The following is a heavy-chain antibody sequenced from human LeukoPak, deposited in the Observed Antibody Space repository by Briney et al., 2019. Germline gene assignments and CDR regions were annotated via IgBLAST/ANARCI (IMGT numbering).Heavy chain of an antibody. J-gene: IGHJ4*02. CDR3: ARGDYGDYGTYY. CDR2: INPSGGST. CDR1: GYTFTSYY. D-gene: IGHD4-17*01. Sequence: VASVKVSCKASGYTFTSYYMHWVRQAPGQGLEWVGIINPSGGSTSYAEKFQGRVTMTRDTSTSTVYMELSSLRSEDTAVYYCARGDYGDYGTYYWGQGTLVTVSS. V-gene: IGHV1-46*01.